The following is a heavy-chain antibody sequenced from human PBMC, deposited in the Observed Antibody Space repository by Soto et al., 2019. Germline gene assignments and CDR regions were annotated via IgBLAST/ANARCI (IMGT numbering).Heavy chain of an antibody. CDR2: INPSGGST. CDR3: ARLATVTPPYYLDY. D-gene: IGHD4-17*01. CDR1: GYTFTSYY. V-gene: IGHV1-46*01. J-gene: IGHJ4*02. Sequence: QVQLVQSGAEVKKPGASVKVSCKASGYTFTSYYMHRVRQAPGQGLEWMGVINPSGGSTSYSQKFQGRVTMTRDTSTSTFYMELSSLRSEDTAVYYCARLATVTPPYYLDYWGQGTLVTVSS.